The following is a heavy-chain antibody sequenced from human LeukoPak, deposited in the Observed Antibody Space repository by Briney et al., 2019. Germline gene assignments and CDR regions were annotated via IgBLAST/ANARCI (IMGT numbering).Heavy chain of an antibody. CDR2: INWNGGST. J-gene: IGHJ3*02. Sequence: PGGSLRLSCAASGFTVDDYGMSWVRKAPGKGLEWVSGINWNGGSTGYADSVKGRFTISRDNAKNSLYLQMNSLRAEDTALYYCARDSDDILTGYGAFDIWGQGTMVTVSS. D-gene: IGHD3-9*01. CDR3: ARDSDDILTGYGAFDI. CDR1: GFTVDDYG. V-gene: IGHV3-20*04.